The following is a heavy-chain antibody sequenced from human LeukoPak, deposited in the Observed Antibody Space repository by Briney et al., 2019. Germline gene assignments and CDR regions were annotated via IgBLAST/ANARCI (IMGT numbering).Heavy chain of an antibody. CDR1: GFTFSSYS. V-gene: IGHV3-48*01. CDR2: ISSSSSTI. J-gene: IGHJ4*02. CDR3: AKLSGMIMFGDLFDY. D-gene: IGHD3-16*01. Sequence: GGSLRLSCAASGFTFSSYSMNWVRQAPGKGLERVSYISSSSSTIYYADSVKGRFTISRDNAKNSLYLQMNSLRAEDTAVYYCAKLSGMIMFGDLFDYWGQGTLVIVSS.